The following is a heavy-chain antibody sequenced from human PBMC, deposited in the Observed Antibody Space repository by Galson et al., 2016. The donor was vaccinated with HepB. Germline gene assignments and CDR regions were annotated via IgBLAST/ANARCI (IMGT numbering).Heavy chain of an antibody. Sequence: SLRLSCAASGFTFSDSAMHWVRQASGKGLEWVGRIRSKANSYATAYGASVKGRFTISRDDSENTAYLQMNSLKAEDTAVYYCTIGEAIVGAAYMRDAFDIWGPGTMVTVSS. J-gene: IGHJ3*02. CDR2: IRSKANSYAT. CDR1: GFTFSDSA. V-gene: IGHV3-73*01. CDR3: TIGEAIVGAAYMRDAFDI. D-gene: IGHD2-15*01.